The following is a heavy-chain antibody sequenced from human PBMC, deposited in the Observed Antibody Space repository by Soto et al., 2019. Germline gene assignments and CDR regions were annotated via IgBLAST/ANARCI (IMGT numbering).Heavy chain of an antibody. Sequence: SVKVSCKASGYTFTGYYMHWVRQAPGQGLEWMGWINPNSGGTNYAQKFQGWVTMTRDTSISTAYMELSRLRSDDTAVYYCARSTNMIVVVIGAFDIWGQGTMVTVSS. CDR2: INPNSGGT. V-gene: IGHV1-2*04. CDR3: ARSTNMIVVVIGAFDI. CDR1: GYTFTGYY. D-gene: IGHD3-22*01. J-gene: IGHJ3*02.